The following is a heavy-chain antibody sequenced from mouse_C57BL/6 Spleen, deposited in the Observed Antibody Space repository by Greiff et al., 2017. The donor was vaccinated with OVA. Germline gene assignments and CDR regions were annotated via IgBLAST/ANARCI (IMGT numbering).Heavy chain of an antibody. CDR3: ARGAGTVYYAMDY. V-gene: IGHV1-72*01. Sequence: QVHVKQPGAELVKPGASVKLSCKASGYTFTSYWMHWVKQRPGRGLEWIGRIDPNSGGTKYNEKFKSKATLTVDKPSSTAYMQLSSLTSEDSAVYYCARGAGTVYYAMDYWGQGTSVTVSS. D-gene: IGHD4-1*01. J-gene: IGHJ4*01. CDR1: GYTFTSYW. CDR2: IDPNSGGT.